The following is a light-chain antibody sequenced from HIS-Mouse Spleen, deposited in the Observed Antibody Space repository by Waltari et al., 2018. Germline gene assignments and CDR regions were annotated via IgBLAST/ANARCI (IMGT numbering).Light chain of an antibody. V-gene: IGLV1-40*01. Sequence: QSVLTQPPSGSGAPGQRVTIPCTGSSSNIGAGYDVPWYQQLPGTAPKLLIYGNSNRPSGVPDRFSGSKSGTSASLAITGLQAEDEADYYCQSYDSSLSGSVFGGGTKLTVL. J-gene: IGLJ3*02. CDR1: SSNIGAGYD. CDR2: GNS. CDR3: QSYDSSLSGSV.